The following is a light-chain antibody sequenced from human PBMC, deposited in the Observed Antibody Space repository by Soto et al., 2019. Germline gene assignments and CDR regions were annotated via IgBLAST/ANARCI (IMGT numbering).Light chain of an antibody. V-gene: IGKV1-33*01. Sequence: DIQMTQSPSSLSASVGDRVTITCQASQDISNYLNWYQQKPGKAPKLLIYDASNLEPGVPSRFSGSGSGTDFTFTISSLQPEDIATYDCQQYDNLPPMVTFGPGTKVDIK. CDR2: DAS. CDR1: QDISNY. J-gene: IGKJ3*01. CDR3: QQYDNLPPMVT.